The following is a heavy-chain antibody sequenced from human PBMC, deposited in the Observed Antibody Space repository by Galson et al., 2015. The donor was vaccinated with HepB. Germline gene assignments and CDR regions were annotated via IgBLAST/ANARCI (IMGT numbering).Heavy chain of an antibody. CDR2: MNPNSGNT. Sequence: SVKVSCKASGYTFTSYDINWVRQATGQGLEWMGWMNPNSGNTGYAQKFQGRVTMTRNTSISTAYMELSSLRSEDTAVYYCARDYGDYAASDYWGQGTLVTVSS. CDR1: GYTFTSYD. J-gene: IGHJ4*02. CDR3: ARDYGDYAASDY. D-gene: IGHD4-17*01. V-gene: IGHV1-8*01.